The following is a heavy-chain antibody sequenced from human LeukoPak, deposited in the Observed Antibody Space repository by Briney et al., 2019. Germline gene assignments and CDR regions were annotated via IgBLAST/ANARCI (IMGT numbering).Heavy chain of an antibody. CDR2: ICYSGST. CDR1: GGSISSYY. J-gene: IGHJ4*02. D-gene: IGHD6-13*01. Sequence: PSETLSLTCTVSGGSISSYYWSWIRQPPGKGLEWIGYICYSGSTNYNPPLKSRVTISVDTSKNQFSLKLGSVTAADTAVYYCARSPGGSPDYWGQGTLVTVSS. CDR3: ARSPGGSPDY. V-gene: IGHV4-59*01.